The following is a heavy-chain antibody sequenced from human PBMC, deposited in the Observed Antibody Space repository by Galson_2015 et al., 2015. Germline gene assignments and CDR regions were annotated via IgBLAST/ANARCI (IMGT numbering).Heavy chain of an antibody. D-gene: IGHD3-3*01. CDR2: ISSSSSYI. CDR1: GFTFSSYS. CDR3: ARDGAYLEWSDPFWFDP. V-gene: IGHV3-21*01. Sequence: SLRLSCAASGFTFSSYSMNWVRQAPGKGLEWVSSISSSSSYIYYADSVKGRFTISRDNAKNSLYLQMNSLRAEDTAVYYCARDGAYLEWSDPFWFDPWGQGTLVTVSS. J-gene: IGHJ5*02.